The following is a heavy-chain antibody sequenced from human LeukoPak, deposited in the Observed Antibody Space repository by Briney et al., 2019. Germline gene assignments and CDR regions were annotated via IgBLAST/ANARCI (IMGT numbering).Heavy chain of an antibody. CDR3: ARGLGYCSGGSCYLGY. Sequence: PGGSLRLSCAASGFTFDDYGMSRVRQAPGKGLEWVSGINWNGGSTGYADSVKGRFTISRDNAKNSLYLQMNSLRAEDTALYYCARGLGYCSGGSCYLGYWGQGTLVTVSS. D-gene: IGHD2-15*01. J-gene: IGHJ4*02. V-gene: IGHV3-20*04. CDR2: INWNGGST. CDR1: GFTFDDYG.